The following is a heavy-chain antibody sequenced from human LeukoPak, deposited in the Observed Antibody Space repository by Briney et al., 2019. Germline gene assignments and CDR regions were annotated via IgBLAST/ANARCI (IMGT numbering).Heavy chain of an antibody. V-gene: IGHV4-31*03. CDR3: ARGPWTGYATPRFDY. CDR1: GGSISSGGYY. J-gene: IGHJ4*02. Sequence: SETLSLTCTVSGGSISSGGYYWSWIRQHPGKGLEWIGYIYYSGSTYYNPSLKSRVTISVDTSKNQFSLKLSSVTAADTAVYYCARGPWTGYATPRFDYWGQGTLVTVSS. D-gene: IGHD3/OR15-3a*01. CDR2: IYYSGST.